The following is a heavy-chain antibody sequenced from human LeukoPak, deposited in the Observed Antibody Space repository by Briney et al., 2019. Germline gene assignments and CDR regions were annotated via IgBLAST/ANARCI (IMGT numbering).Heavy chain of an antibody. J-gene: IGHJ4*02. CDR2: ISTTSSTI. Sequence: GGSLILSCAASGFTFSSYTMNWVPQAPGKGTEWVSNISTTSSTIYYADSVKGRFAISRDNDKNSLYLQKSSLRDDDTAVYYCARAYSSGWYYFDYWGQGTLVTVSS. CDR1: GFTFSSYT. CDR3: ARAYSSGWYYFDY. D-gene: IGHD6-19*01. V-gene: IGHV3-48*02.